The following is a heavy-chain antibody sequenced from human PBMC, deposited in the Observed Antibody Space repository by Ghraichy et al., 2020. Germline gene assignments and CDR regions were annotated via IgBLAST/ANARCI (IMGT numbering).Heavy chain of an antibody. V-gene: IGHV3-74*01. CDR2: INWDATGS. CDR1: GFTFRSYW. D-gene: IGHD2-21*02. J-gene: IGHJ4*02. CDR3: ARDLFETAFDS. Sequence: GESLNISCAASGFTFRSYWMHWVRQVPGKRPMWVSRINWDATGSTYADSVKGRFTISRDNAKNTVYLQMNNLRVEDTALYYCARDLFETAFDSWGQGSLVTVSS.